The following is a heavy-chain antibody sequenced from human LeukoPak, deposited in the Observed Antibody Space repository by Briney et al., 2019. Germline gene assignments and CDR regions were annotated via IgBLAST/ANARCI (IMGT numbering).Heavy chain of an antibody. CDR3: ARVVAAAGNNWFDP. J-gene: IGHJ5*02. Sequence: SETLSLTCTVSGGSISSYYWSWIRQTPGKGLEWIAYIHDSGSTYNNPSLKSRLSISIDTSKNQFSLKLNSVSAADTAVYYCARVVAAAGNNWFDPWGQGTLVTVSS. CDR2: IHDSGST. D-gene: IGHD6-13*01. CDR1: GGSISSYY. V-gene: IGHV4-59*12.